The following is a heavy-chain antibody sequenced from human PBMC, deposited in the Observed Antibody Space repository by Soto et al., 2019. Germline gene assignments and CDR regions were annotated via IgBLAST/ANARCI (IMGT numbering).Heavy chain of an antibody. D-gene: IGHD3-22*01. Sequence: GGSLRLSCAASGFTFSSYAMSWVRQAPGKALEWVSAISGSGGSTYYADSVKGRFTISRDNSKNTLYLQMNSLRAEDTAVYYCAKIGITMIVVALFDYWGQGTLVTVSS. J-gene: IGHJ4*02. CDR1: GFTFSSYA. V-gene: IGHV3-23*01. CDR3: AKIGITMIVVALFDY. CDR2: ISGSGGST.